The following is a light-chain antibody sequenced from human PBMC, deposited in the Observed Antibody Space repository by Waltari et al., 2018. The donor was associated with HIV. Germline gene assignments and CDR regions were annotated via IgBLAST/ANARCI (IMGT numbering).Light chain of an antibody. CDR2: GNS. CDR3: QSFDNSLNGYV. J-gene: IGLJ1*01. Sequence: QSVLTQPPSLSGPPGQRVTISRTGSSSNIGANFDAHWYQALPGSAPQLRIFGNSNRPSGVPARFPGSKSGTSASLAITGLQPEDEAEYFCQSFDNSLNGYVFGTGTTVIVL. V-gene: IGLV1-40*01. CDR1: SSNIGANFD.